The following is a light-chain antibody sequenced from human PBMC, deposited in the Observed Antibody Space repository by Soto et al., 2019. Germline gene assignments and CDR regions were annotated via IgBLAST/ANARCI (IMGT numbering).Light chain of an antibody. CDR2: AAY. Sequence: DLQLTQSPSFMSAAVGDRVTLTCRASQRIRSYLTWYQQKPGKAPKLLIYAAYTLQSGVPSRFSGSGSWTEFTLTISSLQPDDFASYYCQQYNGAVGQGTKGDI. V-gene: IGKV1-9*01. CDR3: QQYNGA. J-gene: IGKJ1*01. CDR1: QRIRSY.